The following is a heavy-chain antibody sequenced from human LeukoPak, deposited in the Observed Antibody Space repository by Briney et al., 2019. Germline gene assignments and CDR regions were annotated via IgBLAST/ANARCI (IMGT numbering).Heavy chain of an antibody. CDR3: ASGGVATAYYYYGMDV. V-gene: IGHV1-45*02. CDR1: GYTFTYRY. Sequence: SVKVSCKASGYTFTYRYLHWVRQAPGQALEWMGWITPFNGNTNYAQKFQDRVTTTRDRSMSTAYMELSSLRSEDTAMYYCASGGVATAYYYYGMDVWGQGTTVTVSS. J-gene: IGHJ6*02. D-gene: IGHD5-12*01. CDR2: ITPFNGNT.